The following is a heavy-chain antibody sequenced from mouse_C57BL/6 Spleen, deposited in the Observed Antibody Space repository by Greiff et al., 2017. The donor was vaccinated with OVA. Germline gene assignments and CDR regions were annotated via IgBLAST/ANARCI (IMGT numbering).Heavy chain of an antibody. D-gene: IGHD3-2*02. CDR2: IRNKANNHAT. V-gene: IGHV6-6*01. CDR3: TTAAQATLFAY. CDR1: GFTFSDAW. Sequence: EVNLVESGGGLVQPGGSMKLSCAASGFTFSDAWMDWVRQSPEKGLEWVAEIRNKANNHATYYAESVKGRFTISRDDSKSSVYLQMNSLRAEDTGVYYCTTAAQATLFAYWGQGTLVTVSA. J-gene: IGHJ3*01.